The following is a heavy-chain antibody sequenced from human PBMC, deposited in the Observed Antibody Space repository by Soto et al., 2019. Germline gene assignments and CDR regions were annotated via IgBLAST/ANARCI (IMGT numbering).Heavy chain of an antibody. CDR2: IYYNGDT. CDR1: GGSITSNSHY. J-gene: IGHJ4*02. CDR3: ARVTVGATLTFDY. V-gene: IGHV4-39*07. D-gene: IGHD1-26*01. Sequence: ASETLSLTCIVSGGSITSNSHYWGWIRQPPGKGLECIGNIYYNGDTYYNPSLKSRVTISLDTSKNQFSLKLSSVTAADTAVYYCARVTVGATLTFDYWGQGTLVTVSS.